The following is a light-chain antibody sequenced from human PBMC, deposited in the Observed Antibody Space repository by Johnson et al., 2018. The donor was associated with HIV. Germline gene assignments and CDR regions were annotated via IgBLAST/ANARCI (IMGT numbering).Light chain of an antibody. CDR3: GTWDNSLRTGGV. CDR1: SSNIGNNY. CDR2: DTY. V-gene: IGLV1-51*01. Sequence: QSVLTQPPSVSAAPGQKVTISCSGSSSNIGNNYVSWYQQLPGTAPKLLIYDTYKRFFEIPDRFSGSKSGTSATLGITGLQTGAEADYYCGTWDNSLRTGGVVGPGTKVTVL. J-gene: IGLJ1*01.